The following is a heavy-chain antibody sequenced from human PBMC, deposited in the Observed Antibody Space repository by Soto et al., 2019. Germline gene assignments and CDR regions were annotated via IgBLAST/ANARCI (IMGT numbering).Heavy chain of an antibody. CDR2: ISYDGSNK. CDR3: ARALDIVATTTFDY. D-gene: IGHD5-12*01. J-gene: IGHJ4*02. CDR1: GFTFSSYA. Sequence: QVQLVESGGGVVQPGRSLRLSCAASGFTFSSYAMHWVRQAPGKGLEWVAVISYDGSNKYYADSVKGRFTISRDNSKTTLYLQMNSLRAEDTAVYYCARALDIVATTTFDYWGQGTLVTVSS. V-gene: IGHV3-30-3*01.